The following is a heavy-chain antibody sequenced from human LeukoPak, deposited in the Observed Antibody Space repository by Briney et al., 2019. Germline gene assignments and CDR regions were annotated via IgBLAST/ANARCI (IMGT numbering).Heavy chain of an antibody. CDR1: GFTFSSYW. V-gene: IGHV3-7*03. CDR2: IKQDGSEK. J-gene: IGHJ2*01. CDR3: AREGPPNYGGGYLDR. D-gene: IGHD4-23*01. Sequence: GGSLRLSRAASGFTFSSYWMTWVRQAPGKGLEWVANIKQDGSEKYYVDSVRGRFTISRDNAKNSVYLQMNSLRAEDTAVYYCAREGPPNYGGGYLDRWGRGTLVTVSS.